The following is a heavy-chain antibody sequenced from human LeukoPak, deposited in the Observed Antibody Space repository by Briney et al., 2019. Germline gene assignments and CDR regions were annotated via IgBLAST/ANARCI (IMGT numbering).Heavy chain of an antibody. CDR2: INHSGST. J-gene: IGHJ6*02. CDR1: GGSFSGYY. Sequence: PSETLSLTCAVYGGSFSGYYWSWLRQPPGKELEWIGEINHSGSTNYNPSLKSRVTISVDTSKNQFSLKLSSVTAADTAVYYCARGGILQHLYGMDVWGQGTTVTVSS. V-gene: IGHV4-34*01. D-gene: IGHD5-18*01. CDR3: ARGGILQHLYGMDV.